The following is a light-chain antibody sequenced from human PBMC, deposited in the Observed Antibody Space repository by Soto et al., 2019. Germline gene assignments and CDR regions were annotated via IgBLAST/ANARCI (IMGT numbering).Light chain of an antibody. CDR1: QSISNK. CDR3: QQYNIWRSIS. Sequence: EIVMTQSPATLSVSPGDRATLSCRASQSISNKLAWYQHKPGQAPRLLIYDTSTRVAGIPARFTGSGSGTDFTLTLSSLQSEDFAVYYCQQYNIWRSISFGQGTRLEN. J-gene: IGKJ5*01. CDR2: DTS. V-gene: IGKV3-15*01.